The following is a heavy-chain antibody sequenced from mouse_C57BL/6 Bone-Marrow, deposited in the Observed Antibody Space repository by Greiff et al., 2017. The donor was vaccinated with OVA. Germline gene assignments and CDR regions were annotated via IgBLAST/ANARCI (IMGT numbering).Heavy chain of an antibody. CDR1: GYTFTSYW. J-gene: IGHJ1*03. CDR2: IYPGSGST. Sequence: QVQLQQPGAELVKPGASVKMSCKASGYTFTSYWITWVKQRPGQGLEWLGDIYPGSGSTNYNEKFKSKATLTVDTSSSTAYMQLSSLTSEDSAVYYCARTDGYSSWYFDVWGTGTTVTVSS. CDR3: ARTDGYSSWYFDV. D-gene: IGHD2-3*01. V-gene: IGHV1-55*01.